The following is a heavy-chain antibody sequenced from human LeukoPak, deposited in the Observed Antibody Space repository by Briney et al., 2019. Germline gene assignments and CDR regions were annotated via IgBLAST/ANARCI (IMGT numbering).Heavy chain of an antibody. CDR2: IYPGDSDT. Sequence: GESLKISCKGSGYSFTSYWIGWVRQMPGKGLEWMGIIYPGDSDTRYSPSLQGQVTISVDKSISTAYLQWSSLKASDTAMYYCARQGSGSLFKSYYFYIDVWGKGTTVTISS. V-gene: IGHV5-51*01. J-gene: IGHJ6*03. CDR1: GYSFTSYW. CDR3: ARQGSGSLFKSYYFYIDV. D-gene: IGHD3-10*01.